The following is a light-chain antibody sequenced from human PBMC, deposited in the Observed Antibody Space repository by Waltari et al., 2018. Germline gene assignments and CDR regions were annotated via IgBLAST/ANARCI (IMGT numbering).Light chain of an antibody. CDR3: QQRYNFGT. Sequence: EIVLTQSPATLSLSPGERAPPSCRASQSVSRHLAWYQQKPGQAPRLLIYDASSRATGIPARFSGSGSGTDFTLTISSLEPEDFAVYYCQQRYNFGTFGQGTKLEIK. V-gene: IGKV3-11*01. J-gene: IGKJ2*02. CDR2: DAS. CDR1: QSVSRH.